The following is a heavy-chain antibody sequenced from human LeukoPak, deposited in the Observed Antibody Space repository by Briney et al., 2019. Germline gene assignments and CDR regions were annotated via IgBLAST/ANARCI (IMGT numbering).Heavy chain of an antibody. CDR3: ARVRNGYNYKAFDI. D-gene: IGHD5-24*01. CDR1: GGSISSYY. J-gene: IGHJ3*02. V-gene: IGHV4-59*01. Sequence: SETLSLTCTVSGGSISSYYWSWIRQPPGKGLEWIGYIYYSGSTNYNPSLKSRVTISVDTSKYQFSLKLSSVTAADTAVYYCARVRNGYNYKAFDIWGQGTMVTVSS. CDR2: IYYSGST.